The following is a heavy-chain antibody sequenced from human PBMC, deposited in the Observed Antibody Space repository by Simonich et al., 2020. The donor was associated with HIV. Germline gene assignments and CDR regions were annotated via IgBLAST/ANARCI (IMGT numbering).Heavy chain of an antibody. D-gene: IGHD2-21*02. J-gene: IGHJ5*01. CDR3: ARGGACSGDCDNWFDS. V-gene: IGHV4-34*01. CDR2: IRHSGNT. CDR1: GRSPSGSY. Sequence: QVQLQQWGAGLLKPSETLSLTCAVYGRSPSGSYWTWMRQPPGKGLVWIGEIRHSGNTNYNPSLKSRVTISVDTTKNQFSLKLNSLTAADTAVYYCARGGACSGDCDNWFDSWGQGTLVTVSS.